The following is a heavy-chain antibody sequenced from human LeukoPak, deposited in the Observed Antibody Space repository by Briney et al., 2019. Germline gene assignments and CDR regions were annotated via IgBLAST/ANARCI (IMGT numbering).Heavy chain of an antibody. CDR2: ISFDGSDT. CDR1: GVTFSSYA. D-gene: IGHD3-16*01. Sequence: QPRRSLRLSCTASGVTFSSYAIHSGRQAPGKGREWVAIISFDGSDTYYADSVNGRFTISRDNSKNTLYLQLNTLRAEATAVYYCARELTSGGEQGYFDYWGQGTLVTVSS. J-gene: IGHJ4*02. CDR3: ARELTSGGEQGYFDY. V-gene: IGHV3-30-3*01.